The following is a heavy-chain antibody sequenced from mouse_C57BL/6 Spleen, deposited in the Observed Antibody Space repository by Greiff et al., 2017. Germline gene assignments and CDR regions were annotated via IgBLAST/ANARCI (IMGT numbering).Heavy chain of an antibody. J-gene: IGHJ4*01. CDR1: GFTFSSYA. CDR2: ISDGGSYT. CDR3: ARDGGDYAMDY. V-gene: IGHV5-4*01. Sequence: EVMLVESGGGLVKPGGSLKLSCAASGFTFSSYAMSWVRQTPEKRLEWVATISDGGSYTYYPDNVKGRFTISRDNAKNNLYLQMSHLTAEDAAIYYCARDGGDYAMDYWGQGTSVTVSS.